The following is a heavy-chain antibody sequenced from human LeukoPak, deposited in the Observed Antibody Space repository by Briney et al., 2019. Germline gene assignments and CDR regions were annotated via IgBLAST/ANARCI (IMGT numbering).Heavy chain of an antibody. V-gene: IGHV3-48*03. CDR2: TSSSGSTI. CDR1: GFTFSHYE. CDR3: ARAAYSSTWYSRYFDL. J-gene: IGHJ2*01. Sequence: GGSLRLSCAASGFTFSHYEMNWVRQAPGKGLEWVSYTSSSGSTIYYADSVKGRFTISRENAKNSLYLQMNSLRAGDTAVYYCARAAYSSTWYSRYFDLWGRGTLVTVSS. D-gene: IGHD6-13*01.